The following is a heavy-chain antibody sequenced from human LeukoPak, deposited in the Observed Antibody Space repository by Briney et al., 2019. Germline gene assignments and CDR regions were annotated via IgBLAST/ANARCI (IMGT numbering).Heavy chain of an antibody. D-gene: IGHD5-12*01. V-gene: IGHV4-39*07. J-gene: IGHJ6*02. CDR3: ARDIVATIWSMDV. CDR1: GGSISSYY. CDR2: IYYSGST. Sequence: SETLSLTCTVSGGSISSYYWGWIRQPPGKGLEWIGSIYYSGSTYYNPSLKSRVTISVDTSKNQFSLKLSSVTAADTAVYYCARDIVATIWSMDVWGQGTTVTVSS.